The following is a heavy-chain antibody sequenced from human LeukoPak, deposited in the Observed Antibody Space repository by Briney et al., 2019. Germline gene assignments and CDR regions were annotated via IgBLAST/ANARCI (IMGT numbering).Heavy chain of an antibody. Sequence: GESLKISCKGSGYSFTSYWIGWVRQMPGKGLEWTGTIYPGDSDTRYSPSFQGQVTISADKSISTAYLQWSSLKASDTAMYYCARGIVVVAATGRDDAFDIWGQGTMVTVSS. CDR3: ARGIVVVAATGRDDAFDI. V-gene: IGHV5-51*01. J-gene: IGHJ3*02. D-gene: IGHD2-15*01. CDR2: IYPGDSDT. CDR1: GYSFTSYW.